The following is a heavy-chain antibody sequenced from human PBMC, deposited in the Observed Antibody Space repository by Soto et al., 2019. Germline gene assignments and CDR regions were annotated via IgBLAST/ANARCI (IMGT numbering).Heavy chain of an antibody. Sequence: QVQLVESGGGVVQPGRSLRLSCAPSGFTFSNYAMHWVRQAPGKGLEWVAVISYDGSNKYYADSVKGRFTISRDNXKXTXXLKMNRLRAEDTAVYYCARDKRDLRFLEWSYYFDYWGQGTLVTVSS. CDR2: ISYDGSNK. D-gene: IGHD3-3*01. CDR1: GFTFSNYA. CDR3: ARDKRDLRFLEWSYYFDY. J-gene: IGHJ4*02. V-gene: IGHV3-30-3*01.